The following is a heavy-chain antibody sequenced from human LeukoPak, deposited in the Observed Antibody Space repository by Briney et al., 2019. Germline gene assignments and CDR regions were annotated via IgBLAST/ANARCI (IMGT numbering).Heavy chain of an antibody. V-gene: IGHV3-23*01. CDR3: AKGRELGYCSSTSCYRAPYYFDY. CDR2: ISGSGGST. J-gene: IGHJ4*02. Sequence: GGSPRLSCAASGFTFSSYAMSWVRQAPGKGLEWVSAISGSGGSTYYADSVKGRFTISRDNSKNTLYLQMNSLRAEDTAVYYCAKGRELGYCSSTSCYRAPYYFDYWGQGTLVTVSS. D-gene: IGHD2-2*02. CDR1: GFTFSSYA.